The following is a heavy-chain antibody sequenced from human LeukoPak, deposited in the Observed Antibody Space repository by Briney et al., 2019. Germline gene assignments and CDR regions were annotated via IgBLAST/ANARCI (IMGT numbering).Heavy chain of an antibody. Sequence: SETLSLTCAVYGGSFSGYYWSWIRQPPGKGLEWIGEINHSGSTNYNPSLKSRVTISVDTSKNQFSLKLSSVTAADTAVYYCARLGQQLLRAYYYYMDVWGKGTTVTISS. J-gene: IGHJ6*03. V-gene: IGHV4-34*01. CDR2: INHSGST. D-gene: IGHD6-13*01. CDR1: GGSFSGYY. CDR3: ARLGQQLLRAYYYYMDV.